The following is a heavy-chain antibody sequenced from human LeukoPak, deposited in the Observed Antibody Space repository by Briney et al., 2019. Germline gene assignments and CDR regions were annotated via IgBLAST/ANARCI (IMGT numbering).Heavy chain of an antibody. Sequence: ASMKVSCKTSGYTFTSYHVHWVRQAPGQGLEWMGIINPSGGSTNNAQKFQGRVTLTTDTSTNTVNMELSSLRSEDTAVYYCARGYSSNFLDYWGPGTLVTVSS. J-gene: IGHJ4*02. CDR2: INPSGGST. V-gene: IGHV1-46*01. CDR1: GYTFTSYH. D-gene: IGHD6-13*01. CDR3: ARGYSSNFLDY.